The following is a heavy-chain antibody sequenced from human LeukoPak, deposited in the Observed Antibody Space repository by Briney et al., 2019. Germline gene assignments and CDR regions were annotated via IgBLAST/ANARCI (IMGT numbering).Heavy chain of an antibody. J-gene: IGHJ6*03. CDR3: ARGTADHRNYGYYMDV. CDR1: GGSMNTYS. Sequence: SETLSLTCSVSGGSMNTYSWTWIRQTPGKGLQWFAYIYSSGATNYTPSLKSRVSISMDTSNYQFSLKLNSVTAADTAIYYCARGTADHRNYGYYMDVWGNGTTVTVSS. D-gene: IGHD2-8*02. V-gene: IGHV4-4*09. CDR2: IYSSGAT.